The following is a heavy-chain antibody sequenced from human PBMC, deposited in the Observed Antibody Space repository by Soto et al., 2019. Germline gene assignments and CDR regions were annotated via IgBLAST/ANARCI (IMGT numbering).Heavy chain of an antibody. D-gene: IGHD2-2*01. CDR1: GGTFGSYA. J-gene: IGHJ4*02. Sequence: HVELVQSGAEVKKPGSSVKVSCKASGGTFGSYAFSWVRQAPGQGLEWMRGIIPVSGAAHYAQKFQGRVTITADESTSTAYMELSSLSSQDTAVYYCATALGCRSTSCTLDYWGQGTRVIVSS. CDR3: ATALGCRSTSCTLDY. V-gene: IGHV1-69*01. CDR2: IIPVSGAA.